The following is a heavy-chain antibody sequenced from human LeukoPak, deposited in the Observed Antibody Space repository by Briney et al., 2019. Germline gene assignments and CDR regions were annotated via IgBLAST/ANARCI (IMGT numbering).Heavy chain of an antibody. J-gene: IGHJ3*02. D-gene: IGHD3-22*01. CDR3: ATARSTRGSSGYYAFDI. CDR2: INPNSGGT. Sequence: ASVKVSCKASGYTFTGYYMHWVRQAPGQGLEWMGWINPNSGGTNYAQKFQGRVTMTRDTSISTAYMELSRLRSDDTAVYYCATARSTRGSSGYYAFDIWGQGTMVTVSS. CDR1: GYTFTGYY. V-gene: IGHV1-2*02.